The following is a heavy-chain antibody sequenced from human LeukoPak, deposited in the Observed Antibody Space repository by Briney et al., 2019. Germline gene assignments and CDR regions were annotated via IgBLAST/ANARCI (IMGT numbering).Heavy chain of an antibody. Sequence: PSETLSLTCAVSGYSISSGYYWGWIRQPPGKGLEWIGSIYHSGSTHYKPSLKSRVTISVDTSKNQFSLKLSSVTAADTAVYYCARSNHDYGDLFWNWYFDLWGRGTLVTVSS. V-gene: IGHV4-38-2*01. CDR2: IYHSGST. J-gene: IGHJ2*01. CDR1: GYSISSGYY. CDR3: ARSNHDYGDLFWNWYFDL. D-gene: IGHD4-17*01.